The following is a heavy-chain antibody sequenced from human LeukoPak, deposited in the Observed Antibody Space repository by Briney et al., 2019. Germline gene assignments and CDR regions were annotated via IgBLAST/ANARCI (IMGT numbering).Heavy chain of an antibody. CDR3: AKDRYYASGSSYGNAFDI. CDR2: ISGSGGST. V-gene: IGHV3-23*01. D-gene: IGHD3-10*01. Sequence: GGSLRLSCAASGFTFSSYAMSWVRQAPGKGLEWVSGISGSGGSTYYADSVKGRFTISRDNSKNTLYLQMNSLRAEDTAVYYCAKDRYYASGSSYGNAFDIWGQGTMVTVSS. J-gene: IGHJ3*02. CDR1: GFTFSSYA.